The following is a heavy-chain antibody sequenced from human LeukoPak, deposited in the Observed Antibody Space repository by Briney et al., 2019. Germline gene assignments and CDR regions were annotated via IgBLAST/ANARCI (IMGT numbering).Heavy chain of an antibody. CDR2: FDPEDGET. V-gene: IGHV1-24*01. J-gene: IGHJ3*02. D-gene: IGHD2-8*01. CDR1: GYTLTELS. Sequence: ASVKVSCKVSGYTLTELSMHWVRQAPGKGLEWMGGFDPEDGETIYAQKFQGRVTMTEDTSTDTAYMELSSLRPEDTAVYYCATGECTNGVCLYAFDIWGQGTMVTVSS. CDR3: ATGECTNGVCLYAFDI.